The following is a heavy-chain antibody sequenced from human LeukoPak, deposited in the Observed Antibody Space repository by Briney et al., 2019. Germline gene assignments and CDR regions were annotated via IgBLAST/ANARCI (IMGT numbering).Heavy chain of an antibody. Sequence: GGSLRLSCAASGFAFSGYGMHWVRQAPGKGLEWVAVIWYDGSNKYYEDSVKGRFTISRDTSTNTLYLQMNSLRVDDTAVYYCVRDNYCSSTDCYNFDYWGQGTLVTVSS. CDR3: VRDNYCSSTDCYNFDY. CDR1: GFAFSGYG. D-gene: IGHD2-2*02. V-gene: IGHV3-33*01. CDR2: IWYDGSNK. J-gene: IGHJ4*02.